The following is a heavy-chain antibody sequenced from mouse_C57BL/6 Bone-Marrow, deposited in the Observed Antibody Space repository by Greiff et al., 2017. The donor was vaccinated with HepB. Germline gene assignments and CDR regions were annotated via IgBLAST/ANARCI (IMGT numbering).Heavy chain of an antibody. CDR3: ASPYGSSPYWYFDV. J-gene: IGHJ1*03. CDR1: GYTFTDYY. Sequence: EVQLQQSGPVLVKPGASVKMSCKASGYTFTDYYMNWVKQSHGKSLEWIGVINPYNGGTSYNQKFKGKATLTVDKSSSTAYMELNSLTSEDSAVYYCASPYGSSPYWYFDVWGTGTTVTVSS. V-gene: IGHV1-19*01. CDR2: INPYNGGT. D-gene: IGHD1-1*01.